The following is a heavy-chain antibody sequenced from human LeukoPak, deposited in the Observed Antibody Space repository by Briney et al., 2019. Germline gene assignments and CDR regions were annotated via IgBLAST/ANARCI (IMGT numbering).Heavy chain of an antibody. V-gene: IGHV3-30*18. J-gene: IGHJ4*02. CDR2: VAHDGRTQ. CDR1: GFTFSRYG. CDR3: AKETQEMVAKSFDS. D-gene: IGHD5-24*01. Sequence: GGSLRLSCAASGFTFSRYGMSWVRQAPGKGLEWVAVVAHDGRTQYFVDSVKGRFTISRDNSKNTLSLQMDSLRADDTAVYYCAKETQEMVAKSFDSWGLGTLVTVSS.